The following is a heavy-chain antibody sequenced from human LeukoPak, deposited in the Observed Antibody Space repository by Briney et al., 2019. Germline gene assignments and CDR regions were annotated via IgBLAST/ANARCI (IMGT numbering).Heavy chain of an antibody. CDR3: ARSPVDCTNGVCYHDY. D-gene: IGHD2-8*01. CDR2: INHSGST. Sequence: SETLSLTCAVYGGFFSGYYWSWIRQPPGKGLEWIGEINHSGSTNYNPSLKSRVTISVDTSKNQFSLKLSSVTAADTAVYYCARSPVDCTNGVCYHDYWGQGTLVTVSS. J-gene: IGHJ4*02. CDR1: GGFFSGYY. V-gene: IGHV4-34*01.